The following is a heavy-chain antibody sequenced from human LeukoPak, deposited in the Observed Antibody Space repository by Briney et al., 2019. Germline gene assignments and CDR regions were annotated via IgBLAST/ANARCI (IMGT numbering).Heavy chain of an antibody. V-gene: IGHV3-30*04. J-gene: IGHJ4*02. CDR3: VREGYYDSGGPFSGYFDY. Sequence: QTGGSLRLSCAASGFTFNQYVIHWARQAPGKGLEWVAVISNDGITRFYATSVKGRCTISRDDSKNTVYLQLSSLRVGDTAVYYCVREGYYDSGGPFSGYFDYWGRGDLVTVSS. CDR1: GFTFNQYV. CDR2: ISNDGITR. D-gene: IGHD3-22*01.